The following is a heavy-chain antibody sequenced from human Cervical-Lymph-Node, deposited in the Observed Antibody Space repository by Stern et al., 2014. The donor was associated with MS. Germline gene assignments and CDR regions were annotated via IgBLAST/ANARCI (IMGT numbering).Heavy chain of an antibody. Sequence: EVQLVESGGGLVKPGGSLRLSCAASGFTFSTSSLNWVRQAPGKGLEWVSSISATSRYIYYADPVKGRFTISRDNAKNSLDLEMSSLRDDDTAVYFCAKDDSQRLDTFDIWGQGTMVTVSS. V-gene: IGHV3-21*01. CDR2: ISATSRYI. CDR3: AKDDSQRLDTFDI. CDR1: GFTFSTSS. J-gene: IGHJ3*02. D-gene: IGHD6-25*01.